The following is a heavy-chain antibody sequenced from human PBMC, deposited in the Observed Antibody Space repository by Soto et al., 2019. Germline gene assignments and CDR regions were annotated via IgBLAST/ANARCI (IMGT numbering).Heavy chain of an antibody. CDR3: ARLESVTRSLGYFDY. CDR2: IYYSGST. J-gene: IGHJ4*02. V-gene: IGHV4-31*03. D-gene: IGHD7-27*01. Sequence: QLQLQESGPGLVKPSQTLSLTCTVSGGSIRRSDYYWSWVRQLPGRGLEWIAYIYYSGSTFYNPSLMSRLAISVDTSRNQFSLSLTSVTAADTAVYYCARLESVTRSLGYFDYWGQGIRVTVT. CDR1: GGSIRRSDYY.